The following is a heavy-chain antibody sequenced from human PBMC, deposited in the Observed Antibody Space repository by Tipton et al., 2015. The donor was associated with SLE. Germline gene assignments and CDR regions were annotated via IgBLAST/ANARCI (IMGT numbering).Heavy chain of an antibody. D-gene: IGHD4-17*01. CDR3: ARNYGDINAFDI. V-gene: IGHV4-34*12. CDR2: VLHSGST. CDR1: SGAFSGYY. J-gene: IGHJ3*02. Sequence: TLSLTCAVYSGAFSGYYWTWIRQPPGKGLEWIGEVLHSGSTKYNPSLESRVAISVDTSKNHFSLRLSSVTAADTAVYYCARNYGDINAFDIWGQGTLVTVSS.